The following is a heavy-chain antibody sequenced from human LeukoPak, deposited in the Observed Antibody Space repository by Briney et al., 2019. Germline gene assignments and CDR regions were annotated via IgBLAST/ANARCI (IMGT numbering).Heavy chain of an antibody. CDR2: ISYDGSNK. V-gene: IGHV3-30*03. J-gene: IGHJ4*02. Sequence: GGSLRLSCAASGFTFSSYGMHWVRQAPGKGLEWVAVISYDGSNKYYADSVKGRFTISRDNSKNTLYLQMNSLRAEDTAVYYCARGSEWLLPYYFDYWGQGTLVTVSS. CDR3: ARGSEWLLPYYFDY. CDR1: GFTFSSYG. D-gene: IGHD3-3*01.